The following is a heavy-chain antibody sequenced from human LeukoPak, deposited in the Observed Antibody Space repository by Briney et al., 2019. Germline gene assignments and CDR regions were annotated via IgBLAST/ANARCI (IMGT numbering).Heavy chain of an antibody. Sequence: SETLSVTCAVYGGSFSGYYWSWIRQPPGKGLEWIGEINHSGSTNYNPSLKSRVTISVDTSKNQFSLKLSSVTAADTAVYYCAREAIAAAGTRDWFDPWGQRTLVTVSS. CDR1: GGSFSGYY. D-gene: IGHD6-13*01. V-gene: IGHV4-34*01. CDR2: INHSGST. CDR3: AREAIAAAGTRDWFDP. J-gene: IGHJ5*02.